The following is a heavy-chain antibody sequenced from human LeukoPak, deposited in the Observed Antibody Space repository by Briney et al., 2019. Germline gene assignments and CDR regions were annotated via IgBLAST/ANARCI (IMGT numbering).Heavy chain of an antibody. CDR2: TYYRSKWYN. CDR3: ASAWYSSGWGLLH. V-gene: IGHV6-1*01. J-gene: IGHJ4*02. D-gene: IGHD6-19*01. CDR1: GDRVSSNSAA. Sequence: SQTLSLTCAISGDRVSSNSAAWNWIRQSPSRGLEWLGRTYYRSKWYNDYAVSVKSRITINPDTSKNQFSLQLNSVTPEDTAVYYCASAWYSSGWGLLHWGQGTLVTVSS.